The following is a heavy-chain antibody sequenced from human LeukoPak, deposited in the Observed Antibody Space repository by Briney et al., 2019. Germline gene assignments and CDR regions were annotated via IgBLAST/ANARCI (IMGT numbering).Heavy chain of an antibody. CDR2: ISYDGSNK. CDR3: ARDALEWALLSYYYYYYMDV. CDR1: GFTFSSYA. Sequence: GGSLRLSCAASGFTFSSYAMHWVRQAPGKGLEWVAVISYDGSNKYYADSVKGRFTISRDNSKNTLYLQMNSLRAEDTAVYYCARDALEWALLSYYYYYYMDVWGKGTTVTVSS. J-gene: IGHJ6*03. V-gene: IGHV3-30*04. D-gene: IGHD3-3*01.